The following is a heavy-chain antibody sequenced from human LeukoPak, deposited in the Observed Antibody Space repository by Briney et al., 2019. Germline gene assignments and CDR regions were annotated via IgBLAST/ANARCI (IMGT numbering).Heavy chain of an antibody. CDR3: AKEIYYDGSPIDFHH. V-gene: IGHV3-30-3*01. CDR1: GFTFSSYA. CDR2: ISYGGNNK. Sequence: GRSLRLSCAASGFTFSSYAMHWVRQAPGKGLEWVAVISYGGNNKYYADSVKGRFTISRDNSKNTLYLQMNSLRAEDTAFYYCAKEIYYDGSPIDFHHWGQGTLVTVSS. D-gene: IGHD3-22*01. J-gene: IGHJ1*01.